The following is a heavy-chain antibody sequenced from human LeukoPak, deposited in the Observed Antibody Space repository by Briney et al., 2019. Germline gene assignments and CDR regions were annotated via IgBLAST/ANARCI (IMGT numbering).Heavy chain of an antibody. CDR2: IVGSGGST. V-gene: IGHV3-23*01. D-gene: IGHD1-26*01. Sequence: GGSLGLSCAASGFTFSSYAMSWVRQAPGKGLEWVSAIVGSGGSTYYADSVKGRFTISRDNSKNTLYLQMNSLRAEDTAVYYCAKDSPGSGSYWDFDYWGQGTLVTVSS. J-gene: IGHJ4*02. CDR3: AKDSPGSGSYWDFDY. CDR1: GFTFSSYA.